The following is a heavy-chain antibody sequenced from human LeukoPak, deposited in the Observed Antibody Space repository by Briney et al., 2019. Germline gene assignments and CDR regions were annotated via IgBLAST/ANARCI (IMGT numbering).Heavy chain of an antibody. D-gene: IGHD4-17*01. J-gene: IGHJ3*02. CDR3: ARRAYGDSTFDI. Sequence: GASVKVSCKASGGTFSSYAISWVRQAPGQGLEWMGGIIPIFGTANYAQKFQGRVTITADESTSTAYMELSSLRSEDTAVYYCARRAYGDSTFDIWGQGTMVTVSS. CDR1: GGTFSSYA. CDR2: IIPIFGTA. V-gene: IGHV1-69*13.